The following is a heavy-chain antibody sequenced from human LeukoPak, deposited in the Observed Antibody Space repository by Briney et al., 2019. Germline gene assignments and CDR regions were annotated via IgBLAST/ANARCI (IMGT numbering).Heavy chain of an antibody. CDR1: GGSFSGYY. CDR3: AKSYDFWSGYPKGY. J-gene: IGHJ4*02. D-gene: IGHD3-3*01. CDR2: LYYSGST. Sequence: SETLSLTCAVYGGSFSGYYWSWIRQPPGKGLEWIGYLYYSGSTNYNPSLKSRVTISVDTSKNQFSLKLSSVTAADTAVYYCAKSYDFWSGYPKGYWGQGTLVTVSS. V-gene: IGHV4-59*01.